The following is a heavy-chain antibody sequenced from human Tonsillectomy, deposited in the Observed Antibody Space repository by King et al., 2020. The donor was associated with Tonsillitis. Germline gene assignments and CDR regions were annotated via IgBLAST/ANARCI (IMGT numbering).Heavy chain of an antibody. V-gene: IGHV4-38-2*02. Sequence: VQLQESGPGLVKPSETLSLTCTVSGYSISSGYYWGWIRQPPGKGLEWIGSIYHSGSTYYNPSLKSRVTISVDTSKNQFSLKLSSVTAADTAVYYCARDYFDFWSGYYIYPNYGMDVWGQGTTVTVSS. CDR1: GYSISSGYY. D-gene: IGHD3/OR15-3a*01. CDR2: IYHSGST. J-gene: IGHJ6*02. CDR3: ARDYFDFWSGYYIYPNYGMDV.